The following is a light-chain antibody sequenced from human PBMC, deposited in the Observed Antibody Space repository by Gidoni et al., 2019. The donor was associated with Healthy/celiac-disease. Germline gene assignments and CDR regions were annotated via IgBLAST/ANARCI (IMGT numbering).Light chain of an antibody. J-gene: IGLJ3*02. CDR1: SLGGKY. V-gene: IGLV3-1*01. CDR3: QTWDSSTAWV. Sequence: SYELPQSPSASVAPGQTARITCSGDSLGGKYACWYQQKPVKSPVLVIYQDSKRPSGIPGRFSGSNSRNTATLTIRCTHAMHEADYFYQTWDSSTAWVFGGGTKLTVL. CDR2: QDS.